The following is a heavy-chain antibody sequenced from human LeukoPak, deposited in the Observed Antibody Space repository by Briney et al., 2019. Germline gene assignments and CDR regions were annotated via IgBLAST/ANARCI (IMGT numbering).Heavy chain of an antibody. CDR2: MSISSNYI. D-gene: IGHD1-7*01. CDR3: ARDSSGTGDY. V-gene: IGHV3-21*01. CDR1: GFTFSAYC. Sequence: GSLRLSCAASGFTFSAYCMTWVRQAPGKGLEWVSSMSISSNYISYADSVKGRFTISRDNAKNSLFLLMNSLRAEDTAVYYCARDSSGTGDYWGQGTLVTVSS. J-gene: IGHJ4*02.